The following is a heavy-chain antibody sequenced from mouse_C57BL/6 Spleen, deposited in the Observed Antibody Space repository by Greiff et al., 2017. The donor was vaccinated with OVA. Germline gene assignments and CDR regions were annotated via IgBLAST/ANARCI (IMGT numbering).Heavy chain of an antibody. J-gene: IGHJ2*01. CDR1: GFNIKDDY. CDR3: TPHSKGY. CDR2: IDPENGDT. Sequence: VQLQQSGAELVRPGASVKLSCTASGFNIKDDYMHWVKQRPEQGLEWIGWIDPENGDTEYASKFQGKATITADTSSNTAYLQLSSLTSEDTAVYYCTPHSKGYWGQGTTLTVSS. V-gene: IGHV14-4*01. D-gene: IGHD2-5*01.